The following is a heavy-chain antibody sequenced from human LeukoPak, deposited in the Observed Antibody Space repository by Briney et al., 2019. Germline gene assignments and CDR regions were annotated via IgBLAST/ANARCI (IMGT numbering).Heavy chain of an antibody. J-gene: IGHJ6*02. CDR1: GFTFSSYS. CDR2: ISSSSSYI. Sequence: GGSLRLSCAASGFTFSSYSMNWVRQAPGKGLEWVSSISSSSSYIYYADSVKGRFTISRDNAKNSLYLQMNSLRAEDTAVYYCARAYSGSYYGRYYYYYGMDVWGQGTTVTVSS. D-gene: IGHD1-26*01. CDR3: ARAYSGSYYGRYYYYYGMDV. V-gene: IGHV3-21*01.